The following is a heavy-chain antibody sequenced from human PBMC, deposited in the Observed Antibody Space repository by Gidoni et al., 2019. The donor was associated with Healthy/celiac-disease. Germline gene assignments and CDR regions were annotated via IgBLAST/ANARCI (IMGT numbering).Heavy chain of an antibody. CDR2: IYYSGST. Sequence: QLQLQESGPGLVKPSETLSLPCTVSGVSISSSSYYWGWIRQPPGKGLEWIGSIYYSGSTYYNPSLKSRVTISVDTSKNQFSLKLSSVTAADTAVYYCARGVVVVAATENWGQGTLVTVSS. CDR1: GVSISSSSYY. J-gene: IGHJ4*02. V-gene: IGHV4-39*07. CDR3: ARGVVVVAATEN. D-gene: IGHD2-15*01.